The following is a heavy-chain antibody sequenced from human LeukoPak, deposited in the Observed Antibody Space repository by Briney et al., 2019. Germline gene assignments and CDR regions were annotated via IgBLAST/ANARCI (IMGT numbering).Heavy chain of an antibody. V-gene: IGHV3-23*01. CDR3: ARQGPVIAAAGTEANWFDP. J-gene: IGHJ5*02. CDR2: ISGSGGST. CDR1: GFTFSSYA. D-gene: IGHD6-13*01. Sequence: GGSLRLSCAASGFTFSSYAMSWVRQAPGKGLEWVSAISGSGGSTYYADSVKGRFTISRDNSKNTLYLQMNSLRAEDTAVYYCARQGPVIAAAGTEANWFDPWGQGTLVTVSS.